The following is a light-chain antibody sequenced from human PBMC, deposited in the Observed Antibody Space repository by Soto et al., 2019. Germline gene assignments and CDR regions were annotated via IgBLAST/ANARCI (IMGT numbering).Light chain of an antibody. Sequence: EIVLTQSPGTLSLSPGERATLSCRASQSVSSNFLAWYQQKPGQAPRLLIYGASSRATGIPDRFSGSGSGTDFTLTISRLEPEDFAVYYCQPYVTSPPGVTFGPGTKVEIK. V-gene: IGKV3-20*01. CDR2: GAS. CDR1: QSVSSNF. J-gene: IGKJ3*01. CDR3: QPYVTSPPGVT.